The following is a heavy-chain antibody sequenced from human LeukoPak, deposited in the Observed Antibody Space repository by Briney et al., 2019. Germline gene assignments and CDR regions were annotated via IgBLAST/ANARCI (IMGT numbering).Heavy chain of an antibody. D-gene: IGHD1-26*01. CDR1: GYTFSSYG. J-gene: IGHJ4*02. Sequence: ASVKVSCKTSGYTFSSYGISWVRQAPGQGLEWMGWISAHNGNTNYAQKLQGRVTMTTDTSTSTAYMELRSLRSDDTAVYYCAREEWELLGGSFDYWGQGTLVTVSS. CDR3: AREEWELLGGSFDY. V-gene: IGHV1-18*01. CDR2: ISAHNGNT.